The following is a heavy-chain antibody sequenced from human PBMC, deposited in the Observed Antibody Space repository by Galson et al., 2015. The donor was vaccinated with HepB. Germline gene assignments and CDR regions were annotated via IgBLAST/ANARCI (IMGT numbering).Heavy chain of an antibody. CDR2: KYHHGDT. CDR1: GGSISGYY. J-gene: IGHJ6*02. D-gene: IGHD1-26*01. CDR3: ARDLGSGRFPWDYQYGMDV. Sequence: ETLSLTCTVSGGSISGYYWTWIRQTPGKGLEWIGLKYHHGDTTYNPSLRSRVTISLDTSKNRFSLSLNAITAADTGIYYCARDLGSGRFPWDYQYGMDVWGQGTAVSVSS. V-gene: IGHV4-59*01.